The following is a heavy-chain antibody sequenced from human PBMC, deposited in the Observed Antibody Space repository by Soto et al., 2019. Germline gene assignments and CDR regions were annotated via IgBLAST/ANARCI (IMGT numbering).Heavy chain of an antibody. CDR1: GYTFTSYD. CDR2: MNANSGNT. CDR3: ARDQPIQGAAINYGMDV. Sequence: ASVKVSCKASGYTFTSYDINWVRQATGQGLEWMGWMNANSGNTNYAQKHQGRVTMTTNTSTSTAYMELRSLRSDDTAVYYCARDQPIQGAAINYGMDVWGQGTTVTVSS. D-gene: IGHD6-25*01. J-gene: IGHJ6*02. V-gene: IGHV1-18*01.